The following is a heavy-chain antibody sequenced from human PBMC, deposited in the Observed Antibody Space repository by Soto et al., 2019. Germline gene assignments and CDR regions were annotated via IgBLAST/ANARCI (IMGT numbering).Heavy chain of an antibody. V-gene: IGHV1-18*01. D-gene: IGHD2-15*01. J-gene: IGHJ4*02. CDR2: ISADIYNA. CDR3: ATVSRADSVAAARY. Sequence: QVKLVQSGAEVKKPGASVKVSCKASGYTFTNYGISWVRQAPGQGLEWMGWISADIYNANYAQKLQGRATLTTDPATATAYMEMRCLRSDDTAVYYCATVSRADSVAAARYWGRGTRVTVPS. CDR1: GYTFTNYG.